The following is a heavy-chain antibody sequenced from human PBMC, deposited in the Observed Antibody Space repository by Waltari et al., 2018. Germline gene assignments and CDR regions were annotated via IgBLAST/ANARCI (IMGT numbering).Heavy chain of an antibody. Sequence: QVQLQESGPGLVNPSETLSLTCAVSGIPVNSGFFWGWIRQAPGVGLEWMGGLYHSGDTYYNPSLESRITISLDTSKNQFSLKLNSVTAADTAVYYCARHQVGGRDFEYWGQGTLVTVSS. CDR2: LYHSGDT. CDR3: ARHQVGGRDFEY. J-gene: IGHJ4*02. D-gene: IGHD1-26*01. V-gene: IGHV4-38-2*01. CDR1: GIPVNSGFF.